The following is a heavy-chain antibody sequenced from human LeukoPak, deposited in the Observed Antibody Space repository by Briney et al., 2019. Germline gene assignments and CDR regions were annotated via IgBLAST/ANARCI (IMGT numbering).Heavy chain of an antibody. D-gene: IGHD1-26*01. CDR1: GYTFTGYY. J-gene: IGHJ4*02. Sequence: SVKVSCKASGYTFTGYYMHWVRQAPGQGLEWMGWINLNSGGTNYAQKFQGRVTMTRDTSISTAYMELSRLRSDDTAVYYCARVAIAEWDQTAPYFDYWGQGTLVTVSS. V-gene: IGHV1-2*02. CDR2: INLNSGGT. CDR3: ARVAIAEWDQTAPYFDY.